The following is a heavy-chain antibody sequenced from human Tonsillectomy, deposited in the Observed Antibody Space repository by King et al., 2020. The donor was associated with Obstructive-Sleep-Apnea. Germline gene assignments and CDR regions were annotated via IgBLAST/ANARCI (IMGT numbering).Heavy chain of an antibody. CDR3: ARVGGGYNLDFYYGMDV. Sequence: QLVQSGAEVKKPGASVKVSCKASGYTFTNYGITWVRQAPGQGPECMGWISAYNGNTNYAQKLQGRVTMTTDTSTSTAYMELRSLRSDDTAVYYCARVGGGYNLDFYYGMDVWGQGTTVTVSS. CDR2: ISAYNGNT. CDR1: GYTFTNYG. V-gene: IGHV1-18*01. J-gene: IGHJ6*02. D-gene: IGHD5-24*01.